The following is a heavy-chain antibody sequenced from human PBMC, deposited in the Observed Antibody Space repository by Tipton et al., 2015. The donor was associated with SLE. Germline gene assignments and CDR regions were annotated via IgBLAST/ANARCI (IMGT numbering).Heavy chain of an antibody. V-gene: IGHV1-18*01. J-gene: IGHJ3*01. Sequence: QLVQSGPDVTKPGASVKVSCKASGYTFTEYSFSWVRQAPGQGLEWVGWTNPHNGNTNFAQKFQDSVALSTDTSTSTTYMDLRGLRSDDTAVYYCAREKHYDISNRAFEFWGEGAMVTVSS. CDR3: AREKHYDISNRAFEF. CDR1: GYTFTEYS. CDR2: TNPHNGNT. D-gene: IGHD3-9*01.